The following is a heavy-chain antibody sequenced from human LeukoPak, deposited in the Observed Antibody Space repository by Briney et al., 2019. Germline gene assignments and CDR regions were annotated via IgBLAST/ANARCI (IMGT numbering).Heavy chain of an antibody. Sequence: SETLSLTCTVSGGSISSYYWSWIRQPAGKGLEWIGRIYTSGSTNYNPCLKSRVTMSVDTSKHQFSLKLSSVTAADTAVYYCARDTYYYDSSGYYKGDWGQGTLVTVSS. CDR3: ARDTYYYDSSGYYKGD. CDR1: GGSISSYY. J-gene: IGHJ4*02. V-gene: IGHV4-4*07. CDR2: IYTSGST. D-gene: IGHD3-22*01.